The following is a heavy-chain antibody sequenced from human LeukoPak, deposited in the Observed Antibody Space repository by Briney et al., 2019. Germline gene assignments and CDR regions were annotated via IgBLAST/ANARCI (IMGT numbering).Heavy chain of an antibody. Sequence: SETLSLTCTVSGGSIRSNLHYWGWVRQSPGKGLEWIGSIYYSGNTYYNPSLKSRVTVSVDTSKNQFPLKLNFVTAADTALYYCARHESPPDIVATMFDPWGQGTLVTVSS. D-gene: IGHD5-12*01. CDR2: IYYSGNT. J-gene: IGHJ5*02. CDR1: GGSIRSNLHY. V-gene: IGHV4-39*01. CDR3: ARHESPPDIVATMFDP.